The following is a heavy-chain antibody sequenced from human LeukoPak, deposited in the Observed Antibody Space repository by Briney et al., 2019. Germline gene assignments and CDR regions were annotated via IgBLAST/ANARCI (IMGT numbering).Heavy chain of an antibody. CDR2: INSDGSST. CDR3: AREGYSSGWYYFDY. V-gene: IGHV3-74*01. J-gene: IGHJ4*02. D-gene: IGHD6-19*01. Sequence: TGGSLRLSCAASGFTFSSYWMHWVRHAPGKGLVWVSRINSDGSSTIYADSVKGRFTISRDNAKNTLYLQMNSLRAEDTAVYYCAREGYSSGWYYFDYWGQGTLVTVSS. CDR1: GFTFSSYW.